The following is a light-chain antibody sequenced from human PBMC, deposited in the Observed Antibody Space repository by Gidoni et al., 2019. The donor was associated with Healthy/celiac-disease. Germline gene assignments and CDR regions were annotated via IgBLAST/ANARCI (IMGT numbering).Light chain of an antibody. CDR1: QSLLHSNGYNY. Sequence: DIVMTQSPLSLPVTPGEPAPISCRSSQSLLHSNGYNYLDWYLQKPGQSPQLLIYLGSNRASGVPDRFSGSGSGTDFTLKISRVEAEDVGVYYCMQALQTPCSFGQXTKLEIK. V-gene: IGKV2-28*01. CDR3: MQALQTPCS. CDR2: LGS. J-gene: IGKJ2*04.